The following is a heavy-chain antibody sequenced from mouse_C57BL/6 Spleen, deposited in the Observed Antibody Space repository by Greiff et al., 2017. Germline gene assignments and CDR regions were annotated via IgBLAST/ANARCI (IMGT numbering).Heavy chain of an antibody. J-gene: IGHJ2*01. D-gene: IGHD1-1*01. CDR3: ATDYYGSSYDY. CDR1: GFTFSDYG. CDR2: ISSGSSTI. V-gene: IGHV5-17*01. Sequence: EVKLVESGGGLVKPGGSLKLSCAASGFTFSDYGMHWVRQAPEKGLEWVAYISSGSSTIYYADTVKGRFTVSRDNAKNTLFLQMTSLRSEDTAMYYCATDYYGSSYDYWGQGTTLTVSS.